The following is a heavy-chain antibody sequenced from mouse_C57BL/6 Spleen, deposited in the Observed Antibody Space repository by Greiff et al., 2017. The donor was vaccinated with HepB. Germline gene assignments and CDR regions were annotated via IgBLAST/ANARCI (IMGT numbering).Heavy chain of an antibody. CDR1: GYAFSSSW. J-gene: IGHJ2*01. V-gene: IGHV1-82*01. CDR2: IYPGDGDT. Sequence: QVQLQQSGPELVKPGASVKISCKASGYAFSSSWMNWVKQRPGKGLEWIGRIYPGDGDTDYNGKFKGKATLTADKSSSTAYMQLSSLTSEDSAVYFCARFPLYYYGSSDYWGQGTTLTVSS. CDR3: ARFPLYYYGSSDY. D-gene: IGHD1-1*01.